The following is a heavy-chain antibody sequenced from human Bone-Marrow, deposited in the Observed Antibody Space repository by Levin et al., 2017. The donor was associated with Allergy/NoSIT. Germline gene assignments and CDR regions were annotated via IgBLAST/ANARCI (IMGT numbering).Heavy chain of an antibody. CDR3: ARDPGANYFDY. CDR2: VFHSGST. CDR1: GASISRSSHF. Sequence: SQTLSLTCTVSGASISRSSHFWGWVRQSPGKGLEWIGSVFHSGSTYYNPSLKSRVTVSVDTSNNQFSLRLTSVTAADTATYYCARDPGANYFDYWGQGTLVTVSS. D-gene: IGHD4-17*01. J-gene: IGHJ4*02. V-gene: IGHV4-39*07.